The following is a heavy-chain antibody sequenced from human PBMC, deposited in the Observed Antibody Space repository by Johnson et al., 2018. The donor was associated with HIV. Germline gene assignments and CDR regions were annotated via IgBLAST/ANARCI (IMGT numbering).Heavy chain of an antibody. CDR3: ARNLRDPAWGDAFDI. Sequence: VQLVESGGGVVQPGRSLRVSCAASRVPFSSMHWVRQAPGKGLEWVSVIYSGGSTYYADSVKGRFTISRDNSKNTLYLQMNSLRAEDTAVYYCARNLRDPAWGDAFDIWGQGTMVTVSS. D-gene: IGHD3-10*01. V-gene: IGHV3-66*01. CDR1: RVPFSS. CDR2: IYSGGST. J-gene: IGHJ3*02.